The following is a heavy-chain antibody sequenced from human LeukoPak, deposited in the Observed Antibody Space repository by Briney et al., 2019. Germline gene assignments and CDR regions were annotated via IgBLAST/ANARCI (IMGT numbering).Heavy chain of an antibody. V-gene: IGHV4-4*07. J-gene: IGHJ4*02. CDR3: ARENSGSYREFDY. CDR1: GGSISSYY. Sequence: SETLSLTCTVSGGSISSYYWSWIRQPAGKGLEWIGRIYTSGSTSYNASPKSRVSMSVDTSKNQFSLKLSSVTAADTAVFYCARENSGSYREFDYWGQGTLVTVSS. CDR2: IYTSGST. D-gene: IGHD1-26*01.